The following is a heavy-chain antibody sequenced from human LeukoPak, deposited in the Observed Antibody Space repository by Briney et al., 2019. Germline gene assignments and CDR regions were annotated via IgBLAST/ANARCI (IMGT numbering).Heavy chain of an antibody. Sequence: SETLSLTCTVSGGSISSYYWSWIRQPAGKGLEWIGRIYTSGSTNYNPSLKSRVTISVDKSKNQFSLQLSSVTAADTAVYYCARGERNDSSGYYPGVPDDWGQGTLVTVSS. J-gene: IGHJ4*02. D-gene: IGHD3-22*01. CDR3: ARGERNDSSGYYPGVPDD. CDR2: IYTSGST. CDR1: GGSISSYY. V-gene: IGHV4-4*07.